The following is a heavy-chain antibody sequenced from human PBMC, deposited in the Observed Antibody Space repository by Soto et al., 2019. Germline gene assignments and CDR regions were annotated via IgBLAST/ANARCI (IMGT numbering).Heavy chain of an antibody. Sequence: GASVKVSCKASGYTFTSYYMHWVRQAPGQGLEWMGIINPSGGSTSYAQKFQGRVTMTRDTSTSTVYMELSSLRSEDTAVYYCAIVVPAAGVRPWGQGTLVTVSS. D-gene: IGHD2-2*01. J-gene: IGHJ5*02. CDR2: INPSGGST. CDR3: AIVVPAAGVRP. CDR1: GYTFTSYY. V-gene: IGHV1-46*01.